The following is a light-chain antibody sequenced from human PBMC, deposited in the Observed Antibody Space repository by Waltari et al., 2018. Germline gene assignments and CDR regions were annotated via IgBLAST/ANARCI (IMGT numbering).Light chain of an antibody. CDR3: QQYGNTPPT. J-gene: IGKJ1*01. Sequence: EIVLTQSPGTLSLSPGERATLSCRASQSVSSSYLAWSQQKPGQAPRLLLSGVSSRATGIPDRFSGSGSGTDFTLTISRLEPEDFAVYYCQQYGNTPPTFGQGTKVEIK. CDR1: QSVSSSY. CDR2: GVS. V-gene: IGKV3-20*01.